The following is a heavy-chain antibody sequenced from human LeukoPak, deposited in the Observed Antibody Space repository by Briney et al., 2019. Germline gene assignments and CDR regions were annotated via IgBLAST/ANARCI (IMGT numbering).Heavy chain of an antibody. D-gene: IGHD3-22*01. CDR1: GYTFTGYY. CDR3: ATHNTMIVVVRPYDAFGI. CDR2: INPNSGGT. V-gene: IGHV1-2*02. Sequence: ASVKVSCKASGYTFTGYYMHWVRQAPGQGLEWMGWINPNSGGTNYAQKFQGRVTMTRDTPISTAYMELSRLRSDDTAVYYCATHNTMIVVVRPYDAFGIWGQGTRVTVSS. J-gene: IGHJ3*02.